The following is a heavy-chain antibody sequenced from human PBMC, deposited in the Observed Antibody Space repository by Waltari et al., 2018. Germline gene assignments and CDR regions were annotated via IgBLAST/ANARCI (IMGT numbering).Heavy chain of an antibody. J-gene: IGHJ4*02. Sequence: QVQLVESGGGVVQPGRSPRLSCAASGFTFSSYAMHWVRQAPGKGVGWVAGISYDGSNKYYADSVKGRFTISRDNSKNTLYLQMNSLRAEDTAVYYCAREVVQGAYPDYWGQGTLVTVSS. CDR1: GFTFSSYA. D-gene: IGHD3-10*01. V-gene: IGHV3-30-3*01. CDR3: AREVVQGAYPDY. CDR2: ISYDGSNK.